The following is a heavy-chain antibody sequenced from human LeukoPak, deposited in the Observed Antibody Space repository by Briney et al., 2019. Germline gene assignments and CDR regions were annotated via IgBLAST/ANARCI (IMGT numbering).Heavy chain of an antibody. CDR1: GFTFSIYA. CDR2: ITSRDGTT. J-gene: IGHJ4*02. CDR3: ARDRPNYYGSDGHYYRRDGDY. D-gene: IGHD3-22*01. V-gene: IGHV3-23*01. Sequence: GGSLRLSCAASGFTFSIYAMSWVRQTPGKGLEWVSSITSRDGTTYYADSVKGRFTISRDNSENSLYLQMNSLRAEDSALYYCARDRPNYYGSDGHYYRRDGDYWGQGTLVTVSS.